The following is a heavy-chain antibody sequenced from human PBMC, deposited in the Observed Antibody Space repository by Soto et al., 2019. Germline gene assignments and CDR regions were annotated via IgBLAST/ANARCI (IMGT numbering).Heavy chain of an antibody. CDR2: ISADNGNT. D-gene: IGHD3-16*02. Sequence: QVQLVQSGAEVKKPGASVKVSCKASGYTFITYGFSWVRQVPGQGLEWMGWISADNGNTNYARKVQGRATMTTDTSTSTAYMELRSLTSDDTAVYYCARDYIWGSYRSHDYWGQGTLVTVSS. V-gene: IGHV1-18*01. CDR1: GYTFITYG. J-gene: IGHJ4*02. CDR3: ARDYIWGSYRSHDY.